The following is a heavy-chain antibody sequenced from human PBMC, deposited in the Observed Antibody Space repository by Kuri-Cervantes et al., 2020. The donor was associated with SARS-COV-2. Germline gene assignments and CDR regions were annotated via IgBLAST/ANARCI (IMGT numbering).Heavy chain of an antibody. CDR3: ARRAYGEQVDYYYMDV. CDR1: AYYLSNHC. D-gene: IGHD4-17*01. Sequence: GGSLRLFCNGSAYYLSNHCIAWVRHMPGEGLEWMAIIFPGDSDTRCSPSFQGQVTISAAKSIGTAYLQWSSLKASDTAMYYCARRAYGEQVDYYYMDVWGKGTTVTVSS. J-gene: IGHJ6*03. CDR2: IFPGDSDT. V-gene: IGHV5-51*01.